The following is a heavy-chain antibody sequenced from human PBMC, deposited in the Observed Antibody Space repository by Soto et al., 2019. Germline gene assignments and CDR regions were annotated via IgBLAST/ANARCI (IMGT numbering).Heavy chain of an antibody. J-gene: IGHJ4*02. CDR2: IYHSGST. D-gene: IGHD6-13*01. Sequence: SATLSLTCAVSGGSISSGGYSWSWIRQPPGKGLEWIGYIYHSGSTYYNPSLKSRVTISVDRSKNQFSLKLSSVTAADTAVYYCARLHSSSANFDYRGRGTLVTVSS. V-gene: IGHV4-30-2*01. CDR3: ARLHSSSANFDY. CDR1: GGSISSGGYS.